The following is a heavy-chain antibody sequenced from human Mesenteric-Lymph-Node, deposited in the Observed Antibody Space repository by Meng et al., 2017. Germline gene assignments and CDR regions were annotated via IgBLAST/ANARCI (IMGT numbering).Heavy chain of an antibody. V-gene: IGHV4-30-4*01. J-gene: IGHJ4*02. CDR2: IYYTGST. CDR1: GGSINSGDYY. CDR3: ARNYYFDY. Sequence: QVRLQVSGPGLVNPSQTLSLTCTFSGGSINSGDYYWSWIRQPPGKGLEWIGYIYYTGSTYYNPSLKSRVTISMDTSKNQFSLRLSSVTAADTAVYYCARNYYFDYWGQGTLVTVSS.